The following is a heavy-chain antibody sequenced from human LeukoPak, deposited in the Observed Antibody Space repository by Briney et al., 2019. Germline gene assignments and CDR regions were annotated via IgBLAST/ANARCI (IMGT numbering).Heavy chain of an antibody. Sequence: SETLSLTCTVSGGSISSSSYYWGWIRQPPGKGLEWIGSIYYSGSTYYNPSLKSRVTISVDTSKNQFSLKLSSVTAADTAVYYCARVQRPYGSGSRIDYWGQGTLVTVSS. CDR3: ARVQRPYGSGSRIDY. CDR2: IYYSGST. V-gene: IGHV4-39*07. J-gene: IGHJ4*02. D-gene: IGHD3-10*01. CDR1: GGSISSSSYY.